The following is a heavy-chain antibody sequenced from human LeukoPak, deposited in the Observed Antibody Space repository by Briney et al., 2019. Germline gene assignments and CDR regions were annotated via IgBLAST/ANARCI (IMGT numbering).Heavy chain of an antibody. CDR2: ISGSGDST. D-gene: IGHD6-19*01. Sequence: GGSLRLSCAAPGFTLSSYAMSWVRQAPGKGLEGVSAISGSGDSTYYADSVKDRFTISRDNSKNTVFLQMDRLRAEDTAVYYCAKTTAGYSSGRYPGWPVDYWGQGTLVTVSS. V-gene: IGHV3-23*01. J-gene: IGHJ4*02. CDR3: AKTTAGYSSGRYPGWPVDY. CDR1: GFTLSSYA.